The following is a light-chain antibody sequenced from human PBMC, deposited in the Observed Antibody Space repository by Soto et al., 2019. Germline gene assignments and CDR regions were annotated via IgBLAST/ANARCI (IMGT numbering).Light chain of an antibody. CDR1: QSLNSW. Sequence: DIQMTQSPSTLSGSVGDRVSITCRASQSLNSWLAWYQQKPEKSPKLLIFKAYTLESGVPSRLSGSGCGTEYTHTISSVQPDEFATYYCHKYSTYSFGQGPKLQI. J-gene: IGKJ2*01. CDR2: KAY. V-gene: IGKV1-5*03. CDR3: HKYSTYS.